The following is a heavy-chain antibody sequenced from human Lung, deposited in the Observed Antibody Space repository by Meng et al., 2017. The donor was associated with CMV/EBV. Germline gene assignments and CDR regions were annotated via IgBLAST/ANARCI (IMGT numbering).Heavy chain of an antibody. CDR3: SRGIRYVLRHRKALDY. D-gene: IGHD3-3*01. V-gene: IGHV4-34*01. CDR1: GWSFSGYY. Sequence: ESLRLSCAVYGWSFSGYYWSWIRQPPGKGLEWIGEINHSGSTNYNPSPKSRVTISVDTSKNQFSLKLSLGTAADTAVDYCSRGIRYVLRHRKALDYWGQGTXVTVSS. J-gene: IGHJ4*02. CDR2: INHSGST.